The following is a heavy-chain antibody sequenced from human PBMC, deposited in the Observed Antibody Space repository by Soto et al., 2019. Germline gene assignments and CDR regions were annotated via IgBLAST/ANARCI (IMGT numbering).Heavy chain of an antibody. V-gene: IGHV4-39*01. D-gene: IGHD5-12*01. J-gene: IGHJ4*02. CDR1: PGSLGRTSNY. CDR2: VYYSGNT. CDR3: ARHPNSGWLGY. Sequence: ETLSLTCTVSPGSLGRTSNYCAWFCLPPGKGLEWIGSVYYSGNTFYGPPLKSRVTFSVDTSKNQFSLKVRSVTAADTAVYYCARHPNSGWLGYWGQGILVTVS.